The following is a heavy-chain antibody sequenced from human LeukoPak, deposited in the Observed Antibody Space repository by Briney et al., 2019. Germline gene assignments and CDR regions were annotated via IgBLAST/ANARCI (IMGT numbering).Heavy chain of an antibody. CDR2: INHSGST. CDR1: GGSFSGYY. CDR3: ARGRAYMVRGTYYFDY. D-gene: IGHD3-10*01. V-gene: IGHV4-34*01. Sequence: PSETLSLTCAVYGGSFSGYYWSWIRQPPGKGLEWIGKINHSGSTNYNPSLKSRVTISVDTSKNQFSLKLSSVTAADTAVYYCARGRAYMVRGTYYFDYWGQGTLVTVSS. J-gene: IGHJ4*02.